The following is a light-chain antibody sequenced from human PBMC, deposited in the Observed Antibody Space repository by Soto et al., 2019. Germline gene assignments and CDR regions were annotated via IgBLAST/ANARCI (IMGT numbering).Light chain of an antibody. J-gene: IGKJ1*01. V-gene: IGKV1-39*01. CDR1: QSISSY. Sequence: QSPSSLSASVGDRVTITGRASQSISSYLNWYQQKPGKAPKLLIYAASSLQSGVPSRFSGSGSGTDFTLTISSLQPEDFATYYCQQSYSTPQTFGQGTKVDIK. CDR2: AAS. CDR3: QQSYSTPQT.